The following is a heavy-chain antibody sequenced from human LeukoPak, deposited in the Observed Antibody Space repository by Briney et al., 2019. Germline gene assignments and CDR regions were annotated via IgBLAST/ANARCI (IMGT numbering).Heavy chain of an antibody. CDR3: AKVGGRWVVPAAHFDY. D-gene: IGHD2-2*01. Sequence: GGSLRLSCAASGFTVSSNLMTWVRQSPGRGLEWLSSSYSAGATYYADSVKGRFTISRDNSKNTLYLQMNSPRAEDTAVYYCAKVGGRWVVPAAHFDYWGQGTLVTVSS. CDR1: GFTVSSNL. V-gene: IGHV3-66*02. CDR2: SYSAGAT. J-gene: IGHJ4*02.